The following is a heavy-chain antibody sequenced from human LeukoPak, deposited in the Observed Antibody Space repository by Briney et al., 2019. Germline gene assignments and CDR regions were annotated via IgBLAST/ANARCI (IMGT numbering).Heavy chain of an antibody. D-gene: IGHD6-19*01. V-gene: IGHV3-23*01. CDR3: AKVFGPSAVAGPEGFDY. Sequence: GGSLRLSCAASGFTFSSYAMSWVRQAPGKGLEWVSAISGSGGSTYYADSVKGRFTISRGNSKNTLYLQMNSLRAEDTAVYYCAKVFGPSAVAGPEGFDYWGQGTLVTVSS. CDR1: GFTFSSYA. J-gene: IGHJ4*02. CDR2: ISGSGGST.